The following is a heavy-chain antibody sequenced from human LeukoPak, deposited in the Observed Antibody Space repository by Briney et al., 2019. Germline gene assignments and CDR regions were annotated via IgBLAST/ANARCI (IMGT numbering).Heavy chain of an antibody. J-gene: IGHJ4*02. V-gene: IGHV4-39*01. Sequence: SETLSLTCAVSGGSISSSSYYWGWIRQPPGKGLEWIGSIYYAGNTYYTPSFKSRVTISVDTSRNQFSLKLGSVTASDTAVYYCASQYRYCSNDICFNYFDYWGQGTLVTVSS. D-gene: IGHD2-8*01. CDR2: IYYAGNT. CDR1: GGSISSSSYY. CDR3: ASQYRYCSNDICFNYFDY.